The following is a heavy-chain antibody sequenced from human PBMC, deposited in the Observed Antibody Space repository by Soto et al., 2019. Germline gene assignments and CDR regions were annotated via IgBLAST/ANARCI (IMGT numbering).Heavy chain of an antibody. V-gene: IGHV1-18*04. CDR2: ISAYNGNT. J-gene: IGHJ5*02. CDR1: GYTFTSYG. D-gene: IGHD3-3*01. CDR3: ARAHCKRGWIGLGWLVGASWLDH. Sequence: QVQLVQSGAEVKKPGASVKVSCKASGYTFTSYGISWVRQAPGQGLEWMGWISAYNGNTNYAQKLQGRVTMTTDTSTSAGYMELKSLRSDDTAVYYCARAHCKRGWIGLGWLVGASWLDHCGQGTLVTVSS.